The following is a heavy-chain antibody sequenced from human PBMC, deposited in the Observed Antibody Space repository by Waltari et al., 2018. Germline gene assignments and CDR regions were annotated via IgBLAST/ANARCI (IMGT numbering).Heavy chain of an antibody. CDR2: VCTVLGTP. CDR3: AGYSCVYSSSSRFDS. CDR1: GRPLSSHA. J-gene: IGHJ4*02. D-gene: IGHD6-6*01. V-gene: IGHV1-69*04. Sequence: QAQTVQSGAEVEKAGSSVHVPCMGSGRPLSSHALSWVRQGRGQELEGMGMVCTVLGTPEYGQKFQGGVTHATDTTTATTYMELGSLGSGSTAVYYSAGYSCVYSSSSRFDSWGQGTLVTVSS.